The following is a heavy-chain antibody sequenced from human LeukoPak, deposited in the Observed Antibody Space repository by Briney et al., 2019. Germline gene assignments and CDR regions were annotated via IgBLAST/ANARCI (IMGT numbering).Heavy chain of an antibody. Sequence: PGGSLRLSCAASGFTFSTYAMTWVRQAPGKGLEWVSSISGSAGSTYYADSVKGRFTVSRDNSKNTLYLQMNSLRAEDTAVYYCAKPNEIFAVLTAHEFDYWGQGTLVTVSS. V-gene: IGHV3-23*01. J-gene: IGHJ4*02. CDR1: GFTFSTYA. CDR2: ISGSAGST. D-gene: IGHD2-21*02. CDR3: AKPNEIFAVLTAHEFDY.